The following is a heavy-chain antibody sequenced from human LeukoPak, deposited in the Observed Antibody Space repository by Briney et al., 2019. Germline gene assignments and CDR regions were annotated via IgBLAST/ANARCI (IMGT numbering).Heavy chain of an antibody. V-gene: IGHV3-30-3*01. CDR1: GFTFSSYA. D-gene: IGHD2-15*01. CDR2: ISYDGSNK. Sequence: PGGSLRLSCAASGFTFSSYAMHWVRQAPGKGLEWVAVISYDGSNKYYADSVKGRLTISRDNSKNTLYLQMNSLRAEDTAVYYCARDLACSGGSCYSGFDYWGQGTLVTVSS. J-gene: IGHJ4*02. CDR3: ARDLACSGGSCYSGFDY.